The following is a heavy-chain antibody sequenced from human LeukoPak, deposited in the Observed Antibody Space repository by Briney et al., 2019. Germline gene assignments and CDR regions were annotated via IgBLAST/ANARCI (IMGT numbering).Heavy chain of an antibody. D-gene: IGHD3-22*01. CDR3: ATYSSLNTREFQY. J-gene: IGHJ1*01. CDR2: IRQDGGET. CDR1: GFTFSNYW. V-gene: IGHV3-7*01. Sequence: GGSLRLSCAASGFTFSNYWMSWVRQGPGKGLEWVANIRQDGGETYYGDSVKGRFIISRDNAKNSLFLQMNRLRAEDTAVYYCATYSSLNTREFQYWGQGTLVTVSP.